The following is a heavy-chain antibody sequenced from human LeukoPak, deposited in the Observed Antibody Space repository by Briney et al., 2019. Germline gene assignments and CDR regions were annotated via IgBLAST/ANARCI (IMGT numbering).Heavy chain of an antibody. CDR1: GFTFSNYE. J-gene: IGHJ4*02. V-gene: IGHV3-48*03. Sequence: GGSLRLSCAASGFTFSNYEMNWVRQAPGKGLEWVSYIRNSGGTIYYADSVKGRFTISRDNAKNSLYLQMNSLRAEDTAVYYCARTKEMASISYFDSWGQGTLVTVSS. D-gene: IGHD5-24*01. CDR3: ARTKEMASISYFDS. CDR2: IRNSGGTI.